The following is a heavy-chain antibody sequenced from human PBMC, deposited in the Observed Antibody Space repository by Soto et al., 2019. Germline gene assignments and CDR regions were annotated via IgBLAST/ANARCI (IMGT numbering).Heavy chain of an antibody. Sequence: GGSLRLSCVGSGFTFSDYYMSWVRQAPGKGLEWLSYSSNSGTFTKYAGSVKGRFSISRDNAKTSLHLQINSLRGEDTAVYYCARSGDNYNVLDYWGQGT. CDR1: GFTFSDYY. CDR2: SSNSGTFT. V-gene: IGHV3-11*06. CDR3: ARSGDNYNVLDY. J-gene: IGHJ4*02. D-gene: IGHD3-10*02.